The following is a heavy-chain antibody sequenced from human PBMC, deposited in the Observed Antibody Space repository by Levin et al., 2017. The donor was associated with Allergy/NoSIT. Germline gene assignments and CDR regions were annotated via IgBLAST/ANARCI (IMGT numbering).Heavy chain of an antibody. CDR1: GFTFDDYA. Sequence: SCAASGFTFDDYAMHWVRQAPGKGLEWVSGISWNSGSIGYADSVKGRFTISRDNAKNSLYLQMNSLRAEDTALYYCAKDIFRGDYVGWFDPWGQGTLVTVSS. CDR2: ISWNSGSI. J-gene: IGHJ5*02. D-gene: IGHD4-17*01. CDR3: AKDIFRGDYVGWFDP. V-gene: IGHV3-9*01.